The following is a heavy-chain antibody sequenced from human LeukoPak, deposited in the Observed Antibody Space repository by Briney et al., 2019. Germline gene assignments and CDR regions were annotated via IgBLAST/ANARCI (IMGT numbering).Heavy chain of an antibody. CDR2: INPNSGGT. J-gene: IGHJ4*02. Sequence: ASVKVSCKASGYTFTGYYMHWVRQAPGQGLEWMGWINPNSGGTNYAQKFQGRVTMTRDTSISTAYMELSRLRSDDTAVYYCARSKFGRGSYSPNPFDYWGQGTLVTVSS. V-gene: IGHV1-2*02. CDR1: GYTFTGYY. D-gene: IGHD1-26*01. CDR3: ARSKFGRGSYSPNPFDY.